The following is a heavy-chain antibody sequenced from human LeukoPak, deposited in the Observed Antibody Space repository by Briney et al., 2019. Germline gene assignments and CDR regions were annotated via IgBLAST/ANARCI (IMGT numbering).Heavy chain of an antibody. CDR2: ISAYNGET. CDR3: ARDGEGAELGDY. J-gene: IGHJ4*02. CDR1: VYTFTNFG. D-gene: IGHD1-7*01. V-gene: IGHV1-18*01. Sequence: GASVTVSFMCSVYTFTNFGLSWVGQAPGQGVEWMGWISAYNGETYYAQGFHGRVTMNTDTSTSTAYMELNRLRSDDTAVYYCARDGEGAELGDYWGQGTLVTVSS.